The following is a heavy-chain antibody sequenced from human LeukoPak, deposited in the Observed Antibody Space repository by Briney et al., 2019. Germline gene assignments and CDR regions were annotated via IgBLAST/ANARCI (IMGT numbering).Heavy chain of an antibody. J-gene: IGHJ6*03. Sequence: SETLSLTCAVYGGSFSDYYWSWIRQPPGKGLEWIGEINHSGSTNYNPSLKSRVTISVDTSKNQFSLKVSSVTAADTAVYYCARVKDPGGYYYYYYMDIWGKGNTVTVSS. V-gene: IGHV4-34*01. CDR3: ARVKDPGGYYYYYYMDI. CDR2: INHSGST. CDR1: GGSFSDYY. D-gene: IGHD3-16*01.